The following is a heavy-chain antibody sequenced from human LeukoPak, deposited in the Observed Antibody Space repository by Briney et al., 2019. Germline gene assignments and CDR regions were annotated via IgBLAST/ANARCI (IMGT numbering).Heavy chain of an antibody. CDR1: EFTFSHFA. Sequence: HPGGSLRLSCAVSEFTFSHFAMHWVRQAPGKGLEWVAVVSSHGNDGYYAASVKGRFTTSRDNSKNTLYLQIDSLRAEDTAIYYCTRDAYNFTDFDYWGQGTLVTVSS. D-gene: IGHD5-24*01. CDR2: VSSHGNDG. CDR3: TRDAYNFTDFDY. V-gene: IGHV3-30*01. J-gene: IGHJ4*02.